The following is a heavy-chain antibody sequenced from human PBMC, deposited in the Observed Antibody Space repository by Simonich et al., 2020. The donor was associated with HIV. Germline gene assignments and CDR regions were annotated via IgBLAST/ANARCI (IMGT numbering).Heavy chain of an antibody. V-gene: IGHV1-8*03. J-gene: IGHJ6*02. D-gene: IGHD4-17*01. CDR3: ARPDYGDYVGNYYYGLDV. CDR2: MNPNSGNA. Sequence: VQSGAEVKKPGASVKVSCRASGYTLTSFDINWVRQATGQGLEWMGWMNPNSGNAGYAQKFQGRVTFTRNTSISTAYMELSSLTSDDTAVYFCARPDYGDYVGNYYYGLDVWGQGTTVIVSS. CDR1: GYTLTSFD.